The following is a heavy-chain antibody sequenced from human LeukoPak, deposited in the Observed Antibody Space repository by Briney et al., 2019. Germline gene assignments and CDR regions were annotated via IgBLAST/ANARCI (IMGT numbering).Heavy chain of an antibody. J-gene: IGHJ4*02. D-gene: IGHD3-10*01. CDR1: GFTFSSYA. V-gene: IGHV3-23*01. Sequence: GGSLRLSCAASGFTFSSYAMSWVRQTPGKGLEWVSGISGSGGSTYYTDSVKGRFTISRDNSKNTLYLQMNSLRDEDTAIYYCAKERYSGSSAIEFDYWGRGTLVTVSS. CDR3: AKERYSGSSAIEFDY. CDR2: ISGSGGST.